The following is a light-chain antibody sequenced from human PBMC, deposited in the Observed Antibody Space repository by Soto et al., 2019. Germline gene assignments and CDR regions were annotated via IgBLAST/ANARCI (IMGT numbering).Light chain of an antibody. V-gene: IGLV2-14*01. J-gene: IGLJ1*01. CDR3: SSYTNINKRACV. CDR1: SGDIGSYNR. Sequence: QSVLTQPASVSGSPGQSITISCTVTSGDIGSYNRVSWYQQRPGKAPKLIIYEVTDRPSGVSNRFSGSKSGNTSSLTISGLQAEDEDEYYCSSYTNINKRACVFGTGTKVTVL. CDR2: EVT.